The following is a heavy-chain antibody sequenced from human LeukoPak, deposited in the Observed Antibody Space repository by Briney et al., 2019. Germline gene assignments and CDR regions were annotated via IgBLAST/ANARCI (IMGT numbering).Heavy chain of an antibody. CDR3: ASSSGGYYNGMDV. Sequence: GGSLRLSCAASGFTFSSDTLNWVRQAPGKGLEWVSSISSSSSYINYADSVKGRFTISRDNAKNPLYLQMNSLRGEDTAVYYCASSSGGYYNGMDVWGQGTTVTVSS. CDR1: GFTFSSDT. D-gene: IGHD3-10*01. CDR2: ISSSSSYI. J-gene: IGHJ6*02. V-gene: IGHV3-21*01.